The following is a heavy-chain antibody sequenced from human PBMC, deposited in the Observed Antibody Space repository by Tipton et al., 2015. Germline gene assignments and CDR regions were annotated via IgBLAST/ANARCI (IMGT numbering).Heavy chain of an antibody. V-gene: IGHV4-4*02. CDR3: ARRSLVGDQGLDS. CDR1: GGSISSISW. CDR2: IYHSANT. D-gene: IGHD1-26*01. J-gene: IGHJ4*02. Sequence: GLVKPSGTLSLTCGVSGGSISSISWWTWVRQPPTKGLEWIGEIYHSANTNYNPSLQSRVTMSIDSSRDLFSLRLASVTAADTGVYYCARRSLVGDQGLDSWGQGILVTVSS.